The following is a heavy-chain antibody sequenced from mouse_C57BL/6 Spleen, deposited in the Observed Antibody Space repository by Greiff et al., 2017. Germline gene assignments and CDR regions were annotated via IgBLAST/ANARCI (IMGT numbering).Heavy chain of an antibody. J-gene: IGHJ1*03. V-gene: IGHV1-15*01. Sequence: VQLQQSGAELVRPGASVTLSCKASGYTFTDYEMHWVKQTPVHGLEWIGAIDPETGGTAYNQKFKGKAILTADKSSSTAYMERRSLTSEDSAVYYCTRSGYYGSRYWYFDVWGTGTTVTVSS. CDR1: GYTFTDYE. CDR2: IDPETGGT. CDR3: TRSGYYGSRYWYFDV. D-gene: IGHD1-1*01.